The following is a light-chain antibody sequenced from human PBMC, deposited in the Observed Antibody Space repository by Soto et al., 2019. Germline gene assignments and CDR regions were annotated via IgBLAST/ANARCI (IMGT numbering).Light chain of an antibody. CDR3: QQYGRLPRT. CDR2: GAS. Sequence: EIVLTQSPGTLSLSPGQRATLSCRASQSVSSDYLAWFQQKPGQAPRLRIYGASSRATGIPERFSGSGSGTDFTLTISRLEPEDLALYYCQQYGRLPRTFGQGTKVEIK. J-gene: IGKJ1*01. V-gene: IGKV3-20*01. CDR1: QSVSSDY.